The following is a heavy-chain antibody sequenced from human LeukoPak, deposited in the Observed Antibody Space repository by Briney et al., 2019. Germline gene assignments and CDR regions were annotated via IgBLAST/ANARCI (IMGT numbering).Heavy chain of an antibody. V-gene: IGHV1-18*01. CDR2: ISAYNGNT. Sequence: ASVKVSCKASGYTSTSYGISWVRQAPGQGLEWMGWISAYNGNTNYAQKLQGRVTMTTDTSTSTAYMELRSLRSDDTAVYYCARSRYSTSWYNYWGQGTLVTVSS. J-gene: IGHJ4*02. CDR3: ARSRYSTSWYNY. D-gene: IGHD6-13*01. CDR1: GYTSTSYG.